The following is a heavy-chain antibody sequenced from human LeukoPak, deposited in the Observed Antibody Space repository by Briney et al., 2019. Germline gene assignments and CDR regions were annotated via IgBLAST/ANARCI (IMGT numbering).Heavy chain of an antibody. V-gene: IGHV1-8*01. CDR1: GYTFTSYD. J-gene: IGHJ5*02. Sequence: ASVKVSCKASGYTFTSYDINWVRQATGQGLEWMGWMNPNSGNTGYAQKFQGRVTMTRNTSISTAYMELSSLRSEDTAVYYCARGALLLWFGDPHSVFDPWGQGTLVTVSS. D-gene: IGHD3-10*01. CDR3: ARGALLLWFGDPHSVFDP. CDR2: MNPNSGNT.